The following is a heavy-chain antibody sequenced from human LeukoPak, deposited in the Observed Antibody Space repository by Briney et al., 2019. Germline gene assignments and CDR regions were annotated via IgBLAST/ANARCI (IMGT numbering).Heavy chain of an antibody. J-gene: IGHJ4*02. CDR3: ANGEWELRSGFDY. CDR1: GGSISSSSYY. D-gene: IGHD1-26*01. Sequence: SETLSLTCTVSGGSISSSSYYWGWIRQPPGKGLEWIGSIYYSGSTYYNPSLKSRVTISVDTSKNQFSLKLSSVTAADTAVYYCANGEWELRSGFDYWGQGTLVTVSS. CDR2: IYYSGST. V-gene: IGHV4-39*01.